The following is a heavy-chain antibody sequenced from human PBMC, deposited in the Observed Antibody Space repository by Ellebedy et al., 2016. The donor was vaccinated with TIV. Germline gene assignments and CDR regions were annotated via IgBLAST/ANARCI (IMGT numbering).Heavy chain of an antibody. CDR2: LSHTGTRT. CDR1: GFTFNNYA. Sequence: GESLKISCAASGFTFNNYAMSWVRQAPGKGLEWVSTLSHTGTRTYYANSVEGWFIISRDNSKRTLYLQMNSLRAEDTAVYYCAKGRGGGSDSSAPRYYFDSWGLGTLVTVSS. J-gene: IGHJ4*02. D-gene: IGHD6-19*01. CDR3: AKGRGGGSDSSAPRYYFDS. V-gene: IGHV3-23*01.